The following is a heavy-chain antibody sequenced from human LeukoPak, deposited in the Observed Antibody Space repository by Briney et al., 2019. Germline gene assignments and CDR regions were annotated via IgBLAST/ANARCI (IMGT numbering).Heavy chain of an antibody. CDR2: ISYDGRNK. CDR3: AKDHLVAGLYFDY. J-gene: IGHJ4*02. D-gene: IGHD6-19*01. V-gene: IGHV3-30*18. Sequence: GGSLRLSCAASGFTFSSYGMHWVRQAPGKGLEWVAVISYDGRNKYYADSVKGRFTISRDNSRNTLYLQMNSLRAEDMAVYYCAKDHLVAGLYFDYWGQGILVTVSS. CDR1: GFTFSSYG.